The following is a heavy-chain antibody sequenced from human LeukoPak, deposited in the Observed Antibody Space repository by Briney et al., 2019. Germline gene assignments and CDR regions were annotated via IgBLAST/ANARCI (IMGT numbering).Heavy chain of an antibody. CDR1: GFTFSSYS. CDR2: ISSSGSYI. V-gene: IGHV3-21*01. D-gene: IGHD3-22*01. CDR3: ARPTYYDSSGYYNLGDAFDI. Sequence: PGGSLRLSCAASGFTFSSYSMNWVRQAPGKGLEWVSSISSSGSYIYYADSVKGRFTISRDNAKNSLYLQMNSPRAEDTAVYYCARPTYYDSSGYYNLGDAFDIWGQGTMVTVSS. J-gene: IGHJ3*02.